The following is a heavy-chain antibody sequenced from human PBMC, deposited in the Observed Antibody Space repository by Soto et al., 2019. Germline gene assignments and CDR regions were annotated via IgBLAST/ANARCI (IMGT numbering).Heavy chain of an antibody. J-gene: IGHJ6*03. CDR3: ATQRLGAVSGGSAXDY. CDR2: INPNSGGT. CDR1: GYTFTDYY. D-gene: IGHD3-16*01. V-gene: IGHV1-2*04. Sequence: ASVKVSCKASGYTFTDYYMHWVRQAPGQRLAWMGLINPNSGGTNYAQKFQGWVTMTGDASIRRAYMELSRLTSYDTAVYYCATQRLGAVSGGSAXDYWGTVTTVTXS.